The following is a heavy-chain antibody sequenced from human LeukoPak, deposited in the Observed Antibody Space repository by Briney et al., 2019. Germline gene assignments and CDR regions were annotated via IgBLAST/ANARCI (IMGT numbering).Heavy chain of an antibody. J-gene: IGHJ3*02. D-gene: IGHD3/OR15-3a*01. CDR2: ISYDGSNK. CDR3: AMGTGLDAFDI. Sequence: PGGSVRLSCAASGFTFSSYGMHWVRQAPGKGLEWVAVISYDGSNKYYADSVKGRFTISRDNSKNTLYLQMNSLRAEDTAVYYCAMGTGLDAFDIWGQGTMVTVSS. CDR1: GFTFSSYG. V-gene: IGHV3-30*03.